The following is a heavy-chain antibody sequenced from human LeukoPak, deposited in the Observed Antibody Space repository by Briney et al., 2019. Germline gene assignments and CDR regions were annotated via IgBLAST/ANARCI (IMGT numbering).Heavy chain of an antibody. CDR1: GFTFTAYA. CDR2: ITGSGAAT. J-gene: IGHJ4*02. V-gene: IGHV3-23*01. D-gene: IGHD1-26*01. Sequence: GGSLRLSCAASGFTFTAYAMRWVRQAPGKGLEWVSSITGSGAATRYADSVKGRFTISRDNSKNTLYLQMSNLRVDDTAIYYCAKRGTYSEVDSWGRGSLVTVSS. CDR3: AKRGTYSEVDS.